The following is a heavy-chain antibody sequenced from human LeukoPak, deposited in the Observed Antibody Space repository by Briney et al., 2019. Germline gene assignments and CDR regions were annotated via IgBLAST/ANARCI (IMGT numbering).Heavy chain of an antibody. CDR3: ARGRRNGDFWSGYDIDY. J-gene: IGHJ4*02. V-gene: IGHV1-8*01. CDR1: GYTFTSYD. D-gene: IGHD3-3*01. CDR2: LNPNSGNT. Sequence: ASVKVSCKASGYTFTSYDINWVRQATGQGLEWMGWLNPNSGNTGYAQKLQGRVTMTRNTSISTAYMELSSLRSEDTAVYYCARGRRNGDFWSGYDIDYWGQGILVTVSS.